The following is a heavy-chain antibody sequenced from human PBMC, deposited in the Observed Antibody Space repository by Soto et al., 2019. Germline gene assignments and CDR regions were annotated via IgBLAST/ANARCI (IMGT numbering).Heavy chain of an antibody. CDR2: IRDRAYNYAT. V-gene: IGHV3-73*01. J-gene: IGHJ4*02. CDR3: TRLIRAAQDY. CDR1: GFVFKDSA. Sequence: EVLLVESGGGLVQPGGSLKLSCEASGFVFKDSAIHWVRQASGKGLEWVGRIRDRAYNYATAYAASVKGRFTISRDDSNNKAYLQMDSLKTEDTAMYYCTRLIRAAQDYWGQGTLVTVSS. D-gene: IGHD3-10*01.